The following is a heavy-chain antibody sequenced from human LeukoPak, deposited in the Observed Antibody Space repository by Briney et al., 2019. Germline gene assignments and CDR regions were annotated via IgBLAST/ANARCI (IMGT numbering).Heavy chain of an antibody. CDR1: GFTFSSYG. V-gene: IGHV3-23*01. CDR3: AKDNAEQWLVFDAFDI. J-gene: IGHJ3*02. CDR2: ISGSGGST. D-gene: IGHD6-19*01. Sequence: GGSLRLSCAASGFTFSSYGMSWVRQAPGKGLEWVSAISGSGGSTYYADSVKGRFTISRDNSKNTLYLQMNSLRAEDTAVYYCAKDNAEQWLVFDAFDIWGQGTMVTVSS.